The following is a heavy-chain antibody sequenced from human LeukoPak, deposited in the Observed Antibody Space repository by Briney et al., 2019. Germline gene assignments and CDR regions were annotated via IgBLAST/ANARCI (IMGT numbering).Heavy chain of an antibody. D-gene: IGHD5-18*01. Sequence: ASVKASGKASGYTFTSCDINWVRQATGQGLEWMRWMNPDSGNTGYAQKFQGRVTITRNTSISTAYMELSSLRSEDTAVYYCARGDKKENLSGPSGYFDPWGQGSLVTVSS. CDR3: ARGDKKENLSGPSGYFDP. J-gene: IGHJ5*02. CDR2: MNPDSGNT. V-gene: IGHV1-8*01. CDR1: GYTFTSCD.